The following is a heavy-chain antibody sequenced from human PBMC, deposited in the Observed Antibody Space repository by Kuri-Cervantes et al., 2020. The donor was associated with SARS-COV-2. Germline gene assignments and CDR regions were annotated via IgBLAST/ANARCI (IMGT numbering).Heavy chain of an antibody. D-gene: IGHD1-26*01. Sequence: GESLKISCAASGFTFSSYSMNWVRQAPGKGLEWVSSISSSSSYIYYADSVKGRFTISRDNAKNSLYLQMNSLRAEDTAVYYCASRPPPGELGELRVSGMWSDASDIWGQGTMVTVSS. CDR1: GFTFSSYS. CDR3: ASRPPPGELGELRVSGMWSDASDI. CDR2: ISSSSSYI. J-gene: IGHJ3*02. V-gene: IGHV3-21*01.